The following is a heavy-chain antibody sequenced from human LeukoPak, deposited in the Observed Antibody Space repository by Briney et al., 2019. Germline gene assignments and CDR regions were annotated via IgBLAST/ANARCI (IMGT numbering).Heavy chain of an antibody. CDR1: GFTFSSYA. CDR2: ISYDGSNK. V-gene: IGHV3-30*01. Sequence: GRSLRLSCAASGFTFSSYAMHWVRQAPGKGLEWVAVISYDGSNKYYADSVKGRFTISRGNSKNTLYLQMNSLRAEDTTVYYCARDRFTMIVVVPQDWGQGTLVTVSS. J-gene: IGHJ4*02. D-gene: IGHD3-22*01. CDR3: ARDRFTMIVVVPQD.